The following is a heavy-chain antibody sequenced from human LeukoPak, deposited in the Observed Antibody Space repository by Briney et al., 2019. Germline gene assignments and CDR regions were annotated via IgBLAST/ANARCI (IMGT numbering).Heavy chain of an antibody. CDR1: GFTFCSYG. V-gene: IGHV3-30*02. Sequence: GGSLRLSCAASGFTFCSYGMHWVRQAPGKGLEWVAFIRYDGSNKYYADSVKGRFTISRDNSKNTLYLQMNSLRAEDTAVYYCAKDRGGAYDFWSGYYTGYFDYWGQGTLVPVSS. D-gene: IGHD3-3*01. J-gene: IGHJ4*02. CDR3: AKDRGGAYDFWSGYYTGYFDY. CDR2: IRYDGSNK.